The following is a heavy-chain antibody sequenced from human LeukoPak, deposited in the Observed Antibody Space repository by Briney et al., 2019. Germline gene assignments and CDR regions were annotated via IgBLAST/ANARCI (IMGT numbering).Heavy chain of an antibody. CDR3: AKNFYGSGSYLEGRFDY. Sequence: PGGSLRLSCAAFGFTFSSYSMNWVRQAPGKGLEWVSSISSSSSYIYYADSVKGRFTISRDNAKNSLYLQMNSLRAEDTAVYYCAKNFYGSGSYLEGRFDYWGQGTLVTVSS. CDR2: ISSSSSYI. CDR1: GFTFSSYS. J-gene: IGHJ4*02. V-gene: IGHV3-21*01. D-gene: IGHD3-10*01.